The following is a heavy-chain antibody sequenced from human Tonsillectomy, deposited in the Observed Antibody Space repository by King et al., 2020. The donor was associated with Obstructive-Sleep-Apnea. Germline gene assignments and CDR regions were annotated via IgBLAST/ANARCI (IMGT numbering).Heavy chain of an antibody. J-gene: IGHJ4*02. CDR2: ISYDGSNK. CDR1: GFTFRSYA. Sequence: VQLVESGGGVVQPGRSLRLSCAASGFTFRSYAMHWVRQAPGKGLEWVAVISYDGSNKYYADSVKGRFTISRDNSKSTLYLQMNSLRVEDTAVYYCARENYGAFYFDYWGQGTLVTVSS. CDR3: ARENYGAFYFDY. V-gene: IGHV3-30-3*01. D-gene: IGHD4-17*01.